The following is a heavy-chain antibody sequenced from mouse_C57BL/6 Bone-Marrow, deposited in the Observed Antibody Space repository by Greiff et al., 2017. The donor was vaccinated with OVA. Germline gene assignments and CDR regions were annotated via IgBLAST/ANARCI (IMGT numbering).Heavy chain of an antibody. CDR1: GYTFTSYG. CDR3: ARDGLVYWYFDV. CDR2: INPRSGNT. D-gene: IGHD2-3*01. J-gene: IGHJ1*03. V-gene: IGHV1-81*01. Sequence: VQLQESGAELARPGASVKLSCKASGYTFTSYGISWVKQSTGQGLEWIGEINPRSGNTYYNEKFKGKATLTADKSSSTAYMELRSLTSEDSAVYFCARDGLVYWYFDVWGTGTTVTVSS.